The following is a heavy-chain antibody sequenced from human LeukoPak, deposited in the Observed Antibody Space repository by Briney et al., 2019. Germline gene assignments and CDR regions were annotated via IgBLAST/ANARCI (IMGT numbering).Heavy chain of an antibody. Sequence: GGSLRLSCAASGFTFSSYWMSWVRQAPGKGLEWVANIKKDGSEKYYVDSVKGRFTISRDNAKNSLYLQMNSLRAEDTAVYYCARGDTNYVDYHYYMDVWGKGTTVTISS. D-gene: IGHD4-11*01. J-gene: IGHJ6*03. CDR3: ARGDTNYVDYHYYMDV. CDR2: IKKDGSEK. CDR1: GFTFSSYW. V-gene: IGHV3-7*01.